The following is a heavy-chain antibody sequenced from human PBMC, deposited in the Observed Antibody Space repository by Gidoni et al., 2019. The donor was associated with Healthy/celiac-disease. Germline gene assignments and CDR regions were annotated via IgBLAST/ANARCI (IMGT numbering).Heavy chain of an antibody. CDR1: GGSISSYY. Sequence: QVQLQESGPGLVKPSETLSLTCTVSGGSISSYYWSWIRQPAGKGLEWIGRIYTSGSTNYNPPLKSRVTMSVDTSKNQFSLKLSSVTAADTAVYYCARDGVMVRGVTGVYYYYYMDVWGKGTTVTVSS. D-gene: IGHD3-10*01. V-gene: IGHV4-4*07. J-gene: IGHJ6*03. CDR3: ARDGVMVRGVTGVYYYYYMDV. CDR2: IYTSGST.